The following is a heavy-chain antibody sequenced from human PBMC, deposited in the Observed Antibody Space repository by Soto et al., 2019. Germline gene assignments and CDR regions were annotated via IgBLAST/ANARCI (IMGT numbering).Heavy chain of an antibody. CDR3: ARVSLLNGSGSYYHYYYYYYMDV. Sequence: QVQLQESGPGLVKPSETLSLTCTVSGGSISSYYWSWIRQPPGKGLEWIGDIYYSGSTNYNPSLKSRVTISVDTSKNQFSLKLSSVTAADTAVYYCARVSLLNGSGSYYHYYYYYYMDVWGKGTTVTVSS. J-gene: IGHJ6*03. D-gene: IGHD3-10*01. CDR2: IYYSGST. CDR1: GGSISSYY. V-gene: IGHV4-59*01.